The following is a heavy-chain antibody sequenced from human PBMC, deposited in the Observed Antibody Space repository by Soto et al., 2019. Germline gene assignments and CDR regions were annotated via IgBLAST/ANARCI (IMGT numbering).Heavy chain of an antibody. J-gene: IGHJ4*02. CDR3: AKDRDWFLKPTEFDY. Sequence: PGGSLRLSCAASGFTFSSYAMSWVRQAPGKGLEWVSAISGSGGSTYYADSVKGRFTISRDNSKNTLYLQMNSLRAEDTAVYYCAKDRDWFLKPTEFDYWGQGTLVTVSS. CDR1: GFTFSSYA. D-gene: IGHD3-9*01. CDR2: ISGSGGST. V-gene: IGHV3-23*01.